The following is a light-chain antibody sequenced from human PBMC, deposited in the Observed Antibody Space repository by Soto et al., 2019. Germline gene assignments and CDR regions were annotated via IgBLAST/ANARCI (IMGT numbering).Light chain of an antibody. V-gene: IGKV1-39*01. CDR3: QQSYSTLLIT. CDR1: QAINTY. Sequence: DIQMTQSPSFLSASVGARVTISCRASQAINTYLNWYQQKPGKAPKLLIYGTSDLQNGVPSRFSGGGSGTDFTLTISSLQPEDFATYYCQQSYSTLLITFGQGTRLEV. CDR2: GTS. J-gene: IGKJ5*01.